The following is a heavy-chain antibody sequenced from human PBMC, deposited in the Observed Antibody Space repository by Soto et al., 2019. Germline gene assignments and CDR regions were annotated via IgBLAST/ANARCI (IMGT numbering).Heavy chain of an antibody. V-gene: IGHV3-30-3*01. CDR3: ARDRYRWELRYYFDY. CDR1: GFTFSSYA. CDR2: ISYDGSNK. D-gene: IGHD1-26*01. J-gene: IGHJ4*02. Sequence: GGSLRLSCAASGFTFSSYAMHWVRQAPGKGLEWVAVISYDGSNKYYADSVKGRFTISRDNSKNTLYLQMNSLRAEDTAVYYCARDRYRWELRYYFDYWGQGTLVTVSS.